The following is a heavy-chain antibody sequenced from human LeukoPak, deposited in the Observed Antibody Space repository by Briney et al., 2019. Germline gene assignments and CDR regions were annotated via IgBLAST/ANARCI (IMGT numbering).Heavy chain of an antibody. Sequence: GGSLRLSCAASGFTFSSYSMNWVREAPGKGLEWVAVISYDGSNKYYADSVKGRFTISRDNSKNTLYLQMNSLRAGDTAVYYCARDYYDSSGRFDYWGQGTLVTVSS. D-gene: IGHD3-22*01. J-gene: IGHJ4*02. CDR1: GFTFSSYS. CDR3: ARDYYDSSGRFDY. CDR2: ISYDGSNK. V-gene: IGHV3-30*03.